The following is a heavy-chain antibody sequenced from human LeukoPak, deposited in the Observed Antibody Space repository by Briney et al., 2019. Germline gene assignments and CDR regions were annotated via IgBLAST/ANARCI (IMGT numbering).Heavy chain of an antibody. CDR2: LYSGSST. D-gene: IGHD5-18*01. J-gene: IGHJ4*02. Sequence: PGGSLRLSCAASGFTVSSSYMSWVRQAPGKGLEWVSVLYSGSSTYYTDSVKGRFTISRDSSKNTLYLQMNSLRAEDTAVYYCARDLDSCGSYWGQGTLVTVSS. V-gene: IGHV3-53*01. CDR1: GFTVSSSY. CDR3: ARDLDSCGSY.